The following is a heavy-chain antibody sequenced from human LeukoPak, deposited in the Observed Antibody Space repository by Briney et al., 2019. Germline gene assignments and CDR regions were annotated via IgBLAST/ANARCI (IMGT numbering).Heavy chain of an antibody. CDR2: INPNSGDT. CDR3: AKDIVVMLSSSQDYFHYGVDV. J-gene: IGHJ6*02. D-gene: IGHD2-15*01. Sequence: HWASVKVSCKASGYXFIGYYIHWVRQAPGQGLEWMGWINPNSGDTNYAQKFQGRVTMTRDTSISTAYMELSRLRADDTASYYCAKDIVVMLSSSQDYFHYGVDVWGQGTTVTVSS. CDR1: GYXFIGYY. V-gene: IGHV1-2*02.